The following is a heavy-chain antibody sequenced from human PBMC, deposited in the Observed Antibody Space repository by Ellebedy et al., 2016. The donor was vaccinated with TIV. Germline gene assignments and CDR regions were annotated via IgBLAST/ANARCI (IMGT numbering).Heavy chain of an antibody. CDR2: ISYDGSNK. CDR3: AKARYYSSSDASSDY. Sequence: GGSLRLSCAASGFTFSSYGMHWVRQAPGKGLEWVAVISYDGSNKYYADSVKGRFTISRDNSKNTLYLQMNSLRAEDTAVYYCAKARYYSSSDASSDYWGQGTLVTVSS. D-gene: IGHD6-13*01. CDR1: GFTFSSYG. J-gene: IGHJ4*02. V-gene: IGHV3-30*18.